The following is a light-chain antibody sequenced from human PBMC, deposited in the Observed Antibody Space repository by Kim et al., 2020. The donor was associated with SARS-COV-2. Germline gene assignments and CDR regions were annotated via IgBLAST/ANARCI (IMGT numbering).Light chain of an antibody. CDR2: AAS. J-gene: IGKJ4*01. Sequence: EILLTQSPGTLSLSPGERATLSCWASQSISSNYLAWYQQKPGQAPRLLIYAASSRATGIPGRFSGSGSGTDFTLTISRLEPEDSAVYYCQQYGNSPAVTFGGGTKVEIK. CDR1: QSISSNY. CDR3: QQYGNSPAVT. V-gene: IGKV3-20*01.